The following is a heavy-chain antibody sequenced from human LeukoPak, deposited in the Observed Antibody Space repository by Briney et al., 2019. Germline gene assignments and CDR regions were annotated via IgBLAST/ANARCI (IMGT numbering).Heavy chain of an antibody. CDR1: GFTFSSYA. CDR3: ARGGSSWYWYFDY. CDR2: ISYDGSNK. J-gene: IGHJ4*02. D-gene: IGHD6-13*01. Sequence: GGSLRLSCAASGFTFSSYAMPRVRQAPGKGLEWVAVISYDGSNKYYADSVKGRFTISRDNSKNTLYLQMNSLRAEDTAVYYCARGGSSWYWYFDYWGQGTLVTVSS. V-gene: IGHV3-30-3*01.